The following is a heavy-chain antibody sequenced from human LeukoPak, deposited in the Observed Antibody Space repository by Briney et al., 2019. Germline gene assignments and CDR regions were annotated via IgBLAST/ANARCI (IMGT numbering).Heavy chain of an antibody. V-gene: IGHV4-61*08. CDR2: IYYSGST. Sequence: SQTLSLTCTVSGGSISSGDYYWSWIRQPPGKGLEWIGYIYYSGSTNYNPSLKSRVTISVDTSKNQFSLKLSSVTAADTAVYYCARFPWSGYSYGQRGWGIVGYYYMDVWGKGTTVTVSS. CDR1: GGSISSGDYY. J-gene: IGHJ6*03. D-gene: IGHD5-18*01. CDR3: ARFPWSGYSYGQRGWGIVGYYYMDV.